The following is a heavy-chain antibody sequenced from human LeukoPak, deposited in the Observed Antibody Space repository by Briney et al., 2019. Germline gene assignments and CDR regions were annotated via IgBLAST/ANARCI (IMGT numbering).Heavy chain of an antibody. J-gene: IGHJ3*02. CDR3: ARDFGMVESTNAFDI. Sequence: PGGSLRLSCAASGFAFSGFWMHRVRLPPGKGLVWVSRINSDGRSTSYADSVKGRFTISRDNAKNTLYLQMNRLRAEDTAVYYCARDFGMVESTNAFDIWGQGTMVTVSS. D-gene: IGHD2-15*01. CDR2: INSDGRST. CDR1: GFAFSGFW. V-gene: IGHV3-74*01.